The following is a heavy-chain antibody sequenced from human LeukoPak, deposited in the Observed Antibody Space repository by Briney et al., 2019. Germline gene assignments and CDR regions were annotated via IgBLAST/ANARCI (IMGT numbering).Heavy chain of an antibody. J-gene: IGHJ5*02. CDR1: GGTFSSYA. V-gene: IGHV1-69*06. D-gene: IGHD6-13*01. CDR3: ARDTRVIAAAGTSWFDP. Sequence: SVKVSCKASGGTFSSYAISWVRQAPGQGLEWMGGIIPIFGTANYAQKFQGRVTITADKSTSTAYMELSSLRSEDTAVYYCARDTRVIAAAGTSWFDPWGQGTLVTVSS. CDR2: IIPIFGTA.